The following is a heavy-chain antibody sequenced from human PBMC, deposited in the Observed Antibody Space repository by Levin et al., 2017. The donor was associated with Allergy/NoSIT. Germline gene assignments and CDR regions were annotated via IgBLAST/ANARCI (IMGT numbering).Heavy chain of an antibody. J-gene: IGHJ4*02. Sequence: AGGSLRLSCKASGYTFTSYDINWVRQATGQGLEWMGWMNPNSGNTGYAQKFQGRVTMTRNTSISTAYMELSSLRSEDTAVYYCARAHTAKFGYWGQGTLVTVSS. CDR3: ARAHTAKFGY. D-gene: IGHD5-18*01. CDR2: MNPNSGNT. CDR1: GYTFTSYD. V-gene: IGHV1-8*01.